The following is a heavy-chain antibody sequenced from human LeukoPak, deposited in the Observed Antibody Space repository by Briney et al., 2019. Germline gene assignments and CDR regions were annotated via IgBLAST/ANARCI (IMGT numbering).Heavy chain of an antibody. J-gene: IGHJ4*02. V-gene: IGHV4-59*01. Sequence: SETLSLTCTVSGGSISSYYWSWIRQPPGKGLEWIGYIYYSERTNYNPSLKSRVTISVDTSKNQFSLKLSSVTAADTAVYYCARDRGQGSPHFDYWGQGTLVTVSS. CDR3: ARDRGQGSPHFDY. CDR2: IYYSERT. D-gene: IGHD3-10*01. CDR1: GGSISSYY.